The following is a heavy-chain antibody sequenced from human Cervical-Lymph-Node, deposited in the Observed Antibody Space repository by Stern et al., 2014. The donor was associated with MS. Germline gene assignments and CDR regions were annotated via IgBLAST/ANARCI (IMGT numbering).Heavy chain of an antibody. D-gene: IGHD4/OR15-4a*01. V-gene: IGHV1-69*01. CDR1: GGTFSSYA. J-gene: IGHJ6*02. CDR3: ARGKDYNYEMDV. CDR2: IIPIFGA. Sequence: QLVQSGAEVKKPGSSVKVSCKASGGTFSSYAISWVRQAPGQGLEWMGGIIPIFGANYAQKFQGRITITADETTSTADMELSSLRSEDTAVYFCARGKDYNYEMDVWGQGTTVTVSS.